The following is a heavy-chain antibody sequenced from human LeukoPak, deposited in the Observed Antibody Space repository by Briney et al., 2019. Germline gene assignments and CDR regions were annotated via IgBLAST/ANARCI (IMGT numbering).Heavy chain of an antibody. CDR1: GFTFSSYR. Sequence: GGSLRLSCAASGFTFSSYRMNWVRQAPGKGLEWVAATSYDGSNKQYVDSVKGRFNISRDNSKNTLYLQMNSLRAEDTAVYYCAKDLGGYSSGWPDPFDIWGQGTMVTVSS. CDR2: TSYDGSNK. V-gene: IGHV3-30*18. D-gene: IGHD6-19*01. J-gene: IGHJ3*02. CDR3: AKDLGGYSSGWPDPFDI.